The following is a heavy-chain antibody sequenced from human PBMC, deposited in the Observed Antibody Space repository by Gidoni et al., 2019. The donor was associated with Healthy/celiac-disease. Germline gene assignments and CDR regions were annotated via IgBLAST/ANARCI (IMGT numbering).Heavy chain of an antibody. V-gene: IGHV1-18*01. CDR1: GYTFTSYG. J-gene: IGHJ5*02. D-gene: IGHD3-16*02. Sequence: QVQLVQSGAEVKKPGASVKVSCKASGYTFTSYGISWVRQAPGQGLEWMGWISAYNGNTNYAQKLQGRVTMTTDTSTSTAYMELRSLRSDDTAVYYCARSHLGELSSVIAENWFDPWGQGTLVTVSS. CDR3: ARSHLGELSSVIAENWFDP. CDR2: ISAYNGNT.